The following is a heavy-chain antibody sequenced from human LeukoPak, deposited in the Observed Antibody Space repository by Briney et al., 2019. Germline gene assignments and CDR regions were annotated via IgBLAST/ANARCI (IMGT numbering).Heavy chain of an antibody. CDR2: ISGSGGST. V-gene: IGHV3-23*01. Sequence: GGSLRLSCAASGFTFRSNAMSWVRQAPGKGLEWVSAISGSGGSTYYADSVKGRFTISRDNSKNTLYLQMNSLRAEDTAVYYCAKGYVGLLLNWFDPWGQGTLVTVSS. CDR1: GFTFRSNA. CDR3: AKGYVGLLLNWFDP. D-gene: IGHD3-22*01. J-gene: IGHJ5*02.